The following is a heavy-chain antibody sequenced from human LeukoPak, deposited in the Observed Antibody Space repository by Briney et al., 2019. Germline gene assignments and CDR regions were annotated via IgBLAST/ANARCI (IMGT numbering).Heavy chain of an antibody. CDR2: ISGSGGST. D-gene: IGHD3-22*01. Sequence: GGSLRLSCAASGFSFSSYAMSWVRQAPGGGLEWVSAISGSGGSTYYAGSVRGRLTISRENSKNTLYLQMNSLRVEHTAVYYCAKARSGGYYSGAFDIWGQGTMVTVSS. CDR1: GFSFSSYA. V-gene: IGHV3-23*01. CDR3: AKARSGGYYSGAFDI. J-gene: IGHJ3*02.